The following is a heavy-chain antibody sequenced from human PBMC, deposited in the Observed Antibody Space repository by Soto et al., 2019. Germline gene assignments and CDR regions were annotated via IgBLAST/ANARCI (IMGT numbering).Heavy chain of an antibody. V-gene: IGHV3-9*01. D-gene: IGHD5-18*01. J-gene: IGHJ4*02. CDR1: GFKFDDYA. CDR3: AALGRRAYSYRGEN. CDR2: ISWNSGSI. Sequence: EVQLVESGGGLEQPGRSLRLSCAASGFKFDDYAMHWVRQAPGKGLEWVSGISWNSGSIGYADSVKGRFTISRDNAKNSLYLQMNSLRAEDSALYCCAALGRRAYSYRGENWGQGSLVTVSS.